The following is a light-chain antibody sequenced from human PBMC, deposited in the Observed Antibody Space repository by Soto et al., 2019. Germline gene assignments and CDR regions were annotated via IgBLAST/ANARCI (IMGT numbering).Light chain of an antibody. Sequence: DIQMTQSPSTLSSSVGDRATITCRASQSISSWLAWYQQKPGNAPTLLIYKASSLESGVPSRFSCSGSGTEFTLTISSLEPDDFATYYCQRYNSLWTFGQGTKVEIK. CDR3: QRYNSLWT. J-gene: IGKJ1*01. V-gene: IGKV1-5*03. CDR1: QSISSW. CDR2: KAS.